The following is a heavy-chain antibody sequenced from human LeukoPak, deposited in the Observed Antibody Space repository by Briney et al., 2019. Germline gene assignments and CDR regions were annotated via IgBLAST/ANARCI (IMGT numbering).Heavy chain of an antibody. CDR1: GYTFTSNY. Sequence: ASVKVSCKAFGYTFTSNYMHWVRQAPGQGPEWMGVISPSGGSTTYAQKFQGRVTLTRDMSTSTDYLELSSLRSEDTAVYYCARGTDYYYDTPYWGQGTLVTVSS. CDR2: ISPSGGST. V-gene: IGHV1-46*01. D-gene: IGHD3-22*01. J-gene: IGHJ4*02. CDR3: ARGTDYYYDTPY.